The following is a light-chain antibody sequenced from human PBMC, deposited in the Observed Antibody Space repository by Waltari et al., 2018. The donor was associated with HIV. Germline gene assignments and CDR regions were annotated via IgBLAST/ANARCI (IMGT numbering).Light chain of an antibody. J-gene: IGKJ3*01. CDR2: GVS. CDR3: RQGTHGPFT. Sequence: VVMTQSPLFLHVTLGQPASISCRSSQNLVSNDGNTYFIWVQRRPCSAPRRLIYGVSNRESGVPDRFSGSGSGTDFTLKISRAEAEDVGIYYCRQGTHGPFTFGPGPKVAIK. CDR1: QNLVSNDGNTY. V-gene: IGKV2-30*01.